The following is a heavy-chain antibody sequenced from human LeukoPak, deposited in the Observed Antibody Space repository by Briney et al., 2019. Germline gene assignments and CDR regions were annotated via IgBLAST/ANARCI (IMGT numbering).Heavy chain of an antibody. J-gene: IGHJ5*02. Sequence: VASVKVSCKASGYTFTSYGISWVRQAPGQGLEWMGWINPNSGGTNYAQKFQGRVTMTRDTSISTAYMELSRLRSDDTAVYYCARDGAGGFDPWGQGTLVTVSS. V-gene: IGHV1-2*02. CDR1: GYTFTSYG. D-gene: IGHD3-10*01. CDR3: ARDGAGGFDP. CDR2: INPNSGGT.